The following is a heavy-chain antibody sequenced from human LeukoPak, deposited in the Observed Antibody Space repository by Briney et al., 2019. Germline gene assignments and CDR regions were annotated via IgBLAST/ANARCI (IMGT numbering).Heavy chain of an antibody. CDR1: GGSISSYY. V-gene: IGHV4-59*01. CDR3: AREGATEYCSSTSCYGDWYSDL. J-gene: IGHJ2*01. Sequence: SETLSLTCTVSGGSISSYYWSWIRQPPGKGLEWIGYIYYSGSTNYNPSLKSRVTISVDTSKNQFSLKLSSVTAADTAVYYCAREGATEYCSSTSCYGDWYSDLWGRGTLVTVSS. CDR2: IYYSGST. D-gene: IGHD2-2*01.